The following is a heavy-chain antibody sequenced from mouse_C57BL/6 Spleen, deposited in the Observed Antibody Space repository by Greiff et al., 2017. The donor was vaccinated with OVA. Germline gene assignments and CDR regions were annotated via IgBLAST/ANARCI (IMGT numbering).Heavy chain of an antibody. CDR1: GFTFSSYA. CDR2: ISSGGDYI. CDR3: TRDRDVGFDY. Sequence: EVQGVESGEGLVKPGGSLKLSCAASGFTFSSYAMSWVRQTPEKRLEWVAYISSGGDYIYYADTVKGRFTISSDNARNTLYLQMSSLKSEDTAMYYCTRDRDVGFDYWGQGTTLTVSS. J-gene: IGHJ2*01. V-gene: IGHV5-9-1*02. D-gene: IGHD3-1*01.